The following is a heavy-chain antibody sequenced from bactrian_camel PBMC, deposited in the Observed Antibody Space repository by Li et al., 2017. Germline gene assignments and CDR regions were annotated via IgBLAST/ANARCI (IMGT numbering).Heavy chain of an antibody. J-gene: IGHJ4*01. Sequence: HVQLVESGGGTVQAGGSLRLSCGIRGWQYNTYCMGWYRQAPGEKREGVASLDNDGRTTYADSVKGRFTISRDNAKNILYLQMNSLKPEGTALYYCAASCRFGTQCSGGFYSLTCPFRYWGQGTQVTVS. V-gene: IGHV3S57*01. CDR1: GWQYNTYC. CDR2: LDNDGRT. CDR3: AASCRFGTQCSGGFYSLTCPFRY. D-gene: IGHD2*01.